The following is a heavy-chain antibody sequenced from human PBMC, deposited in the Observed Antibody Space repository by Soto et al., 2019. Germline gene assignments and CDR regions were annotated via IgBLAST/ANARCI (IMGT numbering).Heavy chain of an antibody. CDR3: VRDAVVSGVDYFDY. CDR2: IRQDGGDK. Sequence: GGSLRLSCAASGFTFSSYAMTWVRQAPGKGLEWVANIRQDGGDKYFLESVKGRFTISRDNAKNSLYLQMNSLRVEDTAIYYCVRDAVVSGVDYFDYWGQGTLVTVPS. D-gene: IGHD2-8*01. V-gene: IGHV3-7*01. J-gene: IGHJ4*02. CDR1: GFTFSSYA.